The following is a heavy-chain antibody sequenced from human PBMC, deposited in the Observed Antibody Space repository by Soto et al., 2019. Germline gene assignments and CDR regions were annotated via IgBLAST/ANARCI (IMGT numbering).Heavy chain of an antibody. CDR3: ARGRYGDY. CDR1: GYTFTSYG. CDR2: ISAHNGNT. Sequence: QVHLVQSGAEVKKPGASVKVSCKASGYTFTSYGITWVRQAPGQGLEWMGWISAHNGNTDHAQKLQGRVIVTRDTSTSTAYMELRSLSDDTAVYYCARGRYGDYWGQGALVTVSS. V-gene: IGHV1-18*01. J-gene: IGHJ4*02. D-gene: IGHD1-1*01.